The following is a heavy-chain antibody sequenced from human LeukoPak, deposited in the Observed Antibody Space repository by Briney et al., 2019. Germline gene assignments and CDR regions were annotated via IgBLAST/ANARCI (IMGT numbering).Heavy chain of an antibody. CDR1: GFTFSSYG. CDR2: ISYDGSNK. J-gene: IGHJ4*02. V-gene: IGHV3-30*18. CDR3: AKTSGWLRGYFDY. D-gene: IGHD5-12*01. Sequence: PGGSLRLSCAASGFTFSSYGMHWVRQAPGKGLEWVAVISYDGSNKYYANSVKGRFTISRDNSKNTLYLQMNSLRAEDTAVYYCAKTSGWLRGYFDYWGQGTLVTVSS.